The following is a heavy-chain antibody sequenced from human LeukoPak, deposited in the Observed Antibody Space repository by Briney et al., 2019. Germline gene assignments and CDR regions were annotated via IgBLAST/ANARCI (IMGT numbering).Heavy chain of an antibody. V-gene: IGHV1-69*05. CDR3: ARDISPIHYDILTGIAFYGMDV. Sequence: SVKVSCKASGGTFSSYAISWVRQAPGQGLEWMGGIIPIFGTANYAQKFQGRVTITTDESTSTAYMELSSLRSEDTAVYYCARDISPIHYDILTGIAFYGMDVWGQGTTVTVSS. D-gene: IGHD3-9*01. J-gene: IGHJ6*02. CDR1: GGTFSSYA. CDR2: IIPIFGTA.